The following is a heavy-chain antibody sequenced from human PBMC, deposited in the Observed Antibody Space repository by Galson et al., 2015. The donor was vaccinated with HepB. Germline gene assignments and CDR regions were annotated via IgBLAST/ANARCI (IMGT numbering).Heavy chain of an antibody. Sequence: SLRLSCAASGFTFSSYAMHWVRQAPGKGLEWVAVISYDGSNKYYADSVKGRFTISRDNSKNTLYLQMNSLRAEDTAVYYCARGSPFYDFWSGYYSSHYYYGMDVWGQGTTVTVSS. D-gene: IGHD3-3*01. CDR1: GFTFSSYA. J-gene: IGHJ6*02. V-gene: IGHV3-30-3*01. CDR2: ISYDGSNK. CDR3: ARGSPFYDFWSGYYSSHYYYGMDV.